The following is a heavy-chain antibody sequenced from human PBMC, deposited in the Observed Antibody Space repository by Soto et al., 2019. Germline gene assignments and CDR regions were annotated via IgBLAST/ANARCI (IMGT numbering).Heavy chain of an antibody. Sequence: EVQLLESGGGLAQPGGSLRLSCAASGFTFSKCAMSWVRQAPRKGLEWVSISNTDGSTYYEDSVKGRFTISRDNSKNTLYLRMNSLRAEDTAVYYCTKSPAPSGDPSDYWGQGTLVTVSS. CDR3: TKSPAPSGDPSDY. CDR2: ISNTDGST. J-gene: IGHJ4*02. D-gene: IGHD4-17*01. V-gene: IGHV3-23*01. CDR1: GFTFSKCA.